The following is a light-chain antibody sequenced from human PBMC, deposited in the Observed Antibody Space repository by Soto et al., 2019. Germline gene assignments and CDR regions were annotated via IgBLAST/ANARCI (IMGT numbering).Light chain of an antibody. CDR1: SSDVGSYKL. Sequence: QSALTQPASVSWSPGQSITISCTGTSSDVGSYKLVSWYQQHPGKAPKLMISEVSKQPSGISDRFSGSKSGSTASLTISGLQAEDEADYYCCSYAGTSTHTVFGGGTQLTVL. CDR2: EVS. V-gene: IGLV2-23*02. J-gene: IGLJ7*01. CDR3: CSYAGTSTHTV.